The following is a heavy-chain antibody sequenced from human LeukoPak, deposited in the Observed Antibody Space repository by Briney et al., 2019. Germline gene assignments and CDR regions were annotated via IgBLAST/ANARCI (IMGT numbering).Heavy chain of an antibody. V-gene: IGHV4-4*07. Sequence: PSETLSLTCTVSGGSISSYYWSWIRQPAGKGLEWIWRIYTSGSTNYNPSPKSRVTMSVDTTQNKFSMKLSSVTAADTAVYDCARVGPATLKPYYFDYWGQGTLVTVSS. CDR1: GGSISSYY. CDR2: IYTSGST. D-gene: IGHD3/OR15-3a*01. J-gene: IGHJ4*02. CDR3: ARVGPATLKPYYFDY.